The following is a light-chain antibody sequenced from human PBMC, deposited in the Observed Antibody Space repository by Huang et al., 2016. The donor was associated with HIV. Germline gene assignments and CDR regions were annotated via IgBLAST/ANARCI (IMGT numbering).Light chain of an antibody. CDR2: SAS. Sequence: AIRLTLSPSSLSASTGDSLIIICRESPGISSYLAWYQQKPGKTPKLLISSASTVQRGVPSRFSGSGFGTDFTLNISSLQSEDLGTYHCQQNYTYPHSFGQGTKLEIK. V-gene: IGKV1-8*01. CDR3: QQNYTYPHS. CDR1: PGISSY. J-gene: IGKJ2*03.